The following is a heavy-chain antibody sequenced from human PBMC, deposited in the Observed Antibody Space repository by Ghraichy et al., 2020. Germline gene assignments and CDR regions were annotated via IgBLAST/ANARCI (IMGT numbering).Heavy chain of an antibody. CDR3: ARGRSCGGGACYPRPSSFDY. CDR1: GGSLGGYY. D-gene: IGHD2-21*02. Sequence: SQTLSLTCSVYGGSLGGYYWSWIRQSPGQGLEWIGEINYVGVTNYNPSLESRVTISLDTYNNQFSLTLTSLTAADTALYFCARGRSCGGGACYPRPSSFDYWGQGIPVIVAS. CDR2: INYVGVT. V-gene: IGHV4-34*01. J-gene: IGHJ4*02.